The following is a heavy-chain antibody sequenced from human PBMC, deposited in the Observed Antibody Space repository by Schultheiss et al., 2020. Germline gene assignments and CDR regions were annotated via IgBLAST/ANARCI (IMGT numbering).Heavy chain of an antibody. CDR3: ARADHYYYGMDV. Sequence: SETLSLTCTVSGGSISSSSYYWGWIRQPPGKGLEWIGSIYYSGSTYYNPSLKSRVTISVDTSKNQFSLKLSSVTAADTAVYYCARADHYYYGMDVWGQGTTVTVSS. V-gene: IGHV4-39*07. J-gene: IGHJ6*02. CDR2: IYYSGST. CDR1: GGSISSSSYY.